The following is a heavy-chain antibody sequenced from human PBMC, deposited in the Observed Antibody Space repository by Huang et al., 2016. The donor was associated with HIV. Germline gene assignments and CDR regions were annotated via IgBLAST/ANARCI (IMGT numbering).Heavy chain of an antibody. V-gene: IGHV3-48*01. J-gene: IGHJ4*02. D-gene: IGHD5-18*01. CDR1: GFTFSSYS. Sequence: EMHLVESGGGLVQPGRSLRLSCEASGFTFSSYSMNWVRQTPGKGLEWGSYISSTGSVKWYADSVKDRFTISRDNAKNSLFLQINNLGAEDTGVYFCARGYGSFDFWGQGTLATVSS. CDR3: ARGYGSFDF. CDR2: ISSTGSVK.